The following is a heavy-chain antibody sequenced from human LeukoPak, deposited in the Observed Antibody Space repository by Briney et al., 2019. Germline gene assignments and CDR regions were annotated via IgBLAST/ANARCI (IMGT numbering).Heavy chain of an antibody. V-gene: IGHV4-59*12. CDR2: IHYTGST. J-gene: IGHJ6*03. CDR1: GGSINSYY. CDR3: ARRSGLGATSYYYYYYMDV. Sequence: SETLSLTCTVSGGSINSYYWSWIRQPPGKGLECIGYIHYTGSTNYNPSLKSRVTISVDTSKSQFSLKLSSVTAADTAVYYCARRSGLGATSYYYYYYMDVWGKGTTVTISS. D-gene: IGHD1-26*01.